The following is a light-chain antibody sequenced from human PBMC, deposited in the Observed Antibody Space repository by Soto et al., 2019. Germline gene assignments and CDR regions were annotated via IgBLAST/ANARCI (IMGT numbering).Light chain of an antibody. CDR1: SGHSSYA. J-gene: IGLJ2*01. Sequence: QPVLTQSPSASASLGASVKLTCTLRSGHSSYAIAWHQQQPEKGPRYLMKLNSDGSHSKGDGIPDRFSGSSSGAERYLTISSLQSEDEADYYCQTWGTGIRVFGGGTKLIVL. V-gene: IGLV4-69*01. CDR3: QTWGTGIRV. CDR2: LNSDGSH.